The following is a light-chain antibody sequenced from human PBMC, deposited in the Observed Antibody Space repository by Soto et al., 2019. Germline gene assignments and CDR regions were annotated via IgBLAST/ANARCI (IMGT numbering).Light chain of an antibody. CDR2: AAS. Sequence: DIQMTQSPSSLSASVGDRVTITCRASQSISSYLNWYQQKPGKATKLLIYAASSLQSGVPSRFSGSGSGTDFTLTISSLQPEDFATYYCQPSYSTPYTFGQGTKLEIK. CDR3: QPSYSTPYT. V-gene: IGKV1-39*01. CDR1: QSISSY. J-gene: IGKJ2*01.